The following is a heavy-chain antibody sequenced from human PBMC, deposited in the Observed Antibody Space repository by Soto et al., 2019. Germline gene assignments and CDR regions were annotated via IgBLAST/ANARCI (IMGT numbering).Heavy chain of an antibody. CDR3: ARDSGIAVAGTFHMDV. D-gene: IGHD6-19*01. CDR1: GFTFSSYA. J-gene: IGHJ6*03. Sequence: GGSLRLSCAASGFTFSSYAMHWVRQAPGKGLEYVSAISSNGGSTYYANSVKGRFTISRDNSKNTLYLQMGSLRAEDMAVYYCARDSGIAVAGTFHMDVWGKGTTVTVSS. V-gene: IGHV3-64*01. CDR2: ISSNGGST.